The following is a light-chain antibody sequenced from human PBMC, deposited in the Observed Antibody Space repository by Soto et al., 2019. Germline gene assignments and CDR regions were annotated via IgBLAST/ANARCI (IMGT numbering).Light chain of an antibody. CDR3: APSYDAPLI. Sequence: AAEVKSVDIGCLASQSISSWLAWYQQKPGKAPKLLIYKASSLESGVPSRFSGSRSGTEVIGIRCRLQPEAAAPIYGAPSYDAPLIFGGGTKVDIK. CDR2: KAS. J-gene: IGKJ4*01. V-gene: IGKV1-5*03. CDR1: QSISSW.